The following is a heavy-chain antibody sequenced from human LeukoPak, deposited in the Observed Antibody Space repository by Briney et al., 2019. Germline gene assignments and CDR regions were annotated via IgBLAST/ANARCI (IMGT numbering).Heavy chain of an antibody. V-gene: IGHV4-4*02. Sequence: SETLSLTCAVSGASISSSNWWSWARQPPGKGLEWIGEIYHAGTTNYNPSLKSRVTMSVDNSRNQFSLKLTSVTAADTAVYFCLRIYCSSTSCHYFDYWGQGTLVTVSS. CDR2: IYHAGTT. D-gene: IGHD2-2*01. CDR1: GASISSSNW. CDR3: LRIYCSSTSCHYFDY. J-gene: IGHJ4*02.